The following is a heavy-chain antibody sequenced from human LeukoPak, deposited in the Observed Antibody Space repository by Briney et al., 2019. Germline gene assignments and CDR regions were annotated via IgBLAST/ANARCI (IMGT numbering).Heavy chain of an antibody. D-gene: IGHD6-13*01. J-gene: IGHJ6*03. Sequence: SETLSLTCTVSGGSISTYYWSWIRQPPGKGLENIGYIYYTGSTNYNPSLKSRVTISVDTSKNQFSLKLSSVTAADTAVYYCARAYSSSWYPYYYYMDVWGKGTTVTISS. V-gene: IGHV4-59*01. CDR1: GGSISTYY. CDR3: ARAYSSSWYPYYYYMDV. CDR2: IYYTGST.